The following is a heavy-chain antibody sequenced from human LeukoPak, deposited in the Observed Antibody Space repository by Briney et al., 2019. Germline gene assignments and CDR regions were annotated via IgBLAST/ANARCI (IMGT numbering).Heavy chain of an antibody. J-gene: IGHJ6*03. CDR1: GYTFTSYY. V-gene: IGHV1-46*01. CDR2: INPSGGST. CDR3: ARDKQLDWAHYFYYYMDV. Sequence: ASVKVSCKASGYTFTSYYMHWVRQAPGQGLEWMGIINPSGGSTSYAQKFQGRVTMPRDVSTSTVYMELSRLTSDDTAVYYCARDKQLDWAHYFYYYMDVWGKGTTVTVSS. D-gene: IGHD1-1*01.